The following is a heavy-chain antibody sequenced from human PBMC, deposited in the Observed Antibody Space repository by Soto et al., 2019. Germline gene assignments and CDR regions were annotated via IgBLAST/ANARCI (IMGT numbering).Heavy chain of an antibody. CDR1: GGSISSGGYY. CDR2: IYYSGST. CDR3: ARIDGGSSGWFSY. V-gene: IGHV4-31*03. Sequence: QVHLQESGPGLVKPSQTLSLTCTVSGGSISSGGYYWSWIRQHPGKGLEWIGNIYYSGSTHYNPSLESRVSISVATSKNQFSLRLSAVPAADTAVYSCARIDGGSSGWFSYWGQGNRVTVSS. J-gene: IGHJ4*02. D-gene: IGHD6-19*01.